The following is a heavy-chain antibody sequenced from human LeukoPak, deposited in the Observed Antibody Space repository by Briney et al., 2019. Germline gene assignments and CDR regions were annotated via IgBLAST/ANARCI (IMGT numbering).Heavy chain of an antibody. Sequence: GGSLRLSCAASGFTFGGFAMHWVRQAPVRGLEWVSLVTGGGTTYYADSVRGRFTISRDNSKNSLYLQMKTLRTEDTAFYYCGKHTSSGWDFYSWGQGTLVTVSS. CDR2: VTGGGTT. J-gene: IGHJ4*02. V-gene: IGHV3-43*02. CDR3: GKHTSSGWDFYS. CDR1: GFTFGGFA. D-gene: IGHD6-19*01.